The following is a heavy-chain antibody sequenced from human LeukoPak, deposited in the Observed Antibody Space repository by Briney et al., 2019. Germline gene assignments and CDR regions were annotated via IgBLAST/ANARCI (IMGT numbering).Heavy chain of an antibody. Sequence: ASVKVSCKASGYTFTGYYMHWVRQAPGQGLEWMGWINPNSGGTNYAQQFQGRVTMTRDTSISTAYMELSRLRSDDTAVYYCARGWGTTGTTGWFDPWGQGNLVTVSS. CDR2: INPNSGGT. CDR1: GYTFTGYY. J-gene: IGHJ5*02. D-gene: IGHD1-1*01. V-gene: IGHV1-2*02. CDR3: ARGWGTTGTTGWFDP.